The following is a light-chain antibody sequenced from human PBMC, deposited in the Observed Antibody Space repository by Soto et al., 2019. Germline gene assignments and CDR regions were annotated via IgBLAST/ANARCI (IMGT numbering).Light chain of an antibody. CDR3: QHRSSWPAT. Sequence: EIVLTQSPATLSLSPGEGATLSCRASETVYTYVAWYQQKSGQAPRLLISDASNRATGVPARFSGSGSGTDFTLTISSLEPEDFAIYSCQHRSSWPATFGQGTRVEVK. J-gene: IGKJ1*01. CDR2: DAS. CDR1: ETVYTY. V-gene: IGKV3-11*01.